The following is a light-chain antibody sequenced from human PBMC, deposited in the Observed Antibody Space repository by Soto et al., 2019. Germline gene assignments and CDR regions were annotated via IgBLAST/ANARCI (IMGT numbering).Light chain of an antibody. J-gene: IGKJ5*01. V-gene: IGKV1-13*02. CDR3: QQFNSYPII. CDR1: QDIRGA. CDR2: DVS. Sequence: ALQVTQSPSSLSASVGDRVTITCRASQDIRGALAWYQQKPGKAPKLLIFDVSTLETGVPARFSGGGSGPEFTLTISSLQPEDFGTYFCQQFNSYPIIFGHGTRLEIK.